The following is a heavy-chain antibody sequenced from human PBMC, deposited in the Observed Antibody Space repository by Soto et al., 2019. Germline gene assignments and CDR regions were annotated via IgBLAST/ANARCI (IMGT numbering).Heavy chain of an antibody. CDR1: GFTFSSYI. CDR3: ARVERFLEWLLYRSHGMDV. D-gene: IGHD3-3*01. CDR2: ISSSSSYI. V-gene: IGHV3-21*01. Sequence: PGGSLRLSCTASGFTFSSYIMNWVRQAPGKGLEWVSSISSSSSYIYYADSVKGRFTISRDNAKNSLYLQMNSLRAEDTAVYYCARVERFLEWLLYRSHGMDVWGQGTTVTVSS. J-gene: IGHJ6*02.